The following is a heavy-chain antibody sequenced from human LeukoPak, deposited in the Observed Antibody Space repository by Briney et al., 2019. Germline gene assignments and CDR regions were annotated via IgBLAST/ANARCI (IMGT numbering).Heavy chain of an antibody. Sequence: PSETLSPTCTVSGGSISSSSYYWGWIRQPPGKGLEWIGSIYYSGSTYYNPSLKSRVTISVDTSKNQFSLKLSSVTAADTAVYYCASEYYYDTSGYYSLAYWGQGTLVTVSS. J-gene: IGHJ4*02. D-gene: IGHD3-22*01. CDR1: GGSISSSSYY. V-gene: IGHV4-39*07. CDR2: IYYSGST. CDR3: ASEYYYDTSGYYSLAY.